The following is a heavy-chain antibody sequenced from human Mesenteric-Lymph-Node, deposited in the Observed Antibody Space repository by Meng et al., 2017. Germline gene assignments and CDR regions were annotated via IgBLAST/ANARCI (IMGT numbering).Heavy chain of an antibody. V-gene: IGHV3-48*03. CDR3: AREAQQWLVYYGMDV. CDR2: ISNDGNKI. CDR1: GITFSPYE. D-gene: IGHD6-19*01. J-gene: IGHJ6*02. Sequence: GESLKISCVASGITFSPYEMNWVRQAPGKGLEWLSYISNDGNKIYYADPVKGRFTISRDNAKNSLYLQMSSLRAEDTAVYYCAREAQQWLVYYGMDVWGQGTMVTVSS.